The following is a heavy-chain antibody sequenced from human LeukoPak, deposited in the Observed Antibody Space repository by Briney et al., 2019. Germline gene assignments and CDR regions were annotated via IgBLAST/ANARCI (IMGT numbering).Heavy chain of an antibody. V-gene: IGHV4-59*01. CDR2: IYYSGST. Sequence: PSETLSLTCTVSGVSISSYYWSWLRQPPGKGLEWIGYIYYSGSTNYNPSLKSRVTISVDTSKNQFSLKLSSVTAADTAVYYCARGLPFDYWGQGTLVTASS. J-gene: IGHJ4*02. CDR3: ARGLPFDY. CDR1: GVSISSYY.